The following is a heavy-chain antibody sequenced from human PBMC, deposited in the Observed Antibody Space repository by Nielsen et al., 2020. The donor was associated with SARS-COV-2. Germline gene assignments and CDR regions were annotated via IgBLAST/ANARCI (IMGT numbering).Heavy chain of an antibody. V-gene: IGHV3-30-3*01. D-gene: IGHD6-19*01. CDR1: GFTFIKSA. Sequence: GGSLRLSCAASGFTFIKSAMHWVRQAPGQGLEWVATISHDGASRDYADSAKGRLTISRDNSKSTLYPQMNSLRVDDTAVYYCAKDSEVAGYDHWGQGTLVTVSS. CDR2: ISHDGASR. CDR3: AKDSEVAGYDH. J-gene: IGHJ4*02.